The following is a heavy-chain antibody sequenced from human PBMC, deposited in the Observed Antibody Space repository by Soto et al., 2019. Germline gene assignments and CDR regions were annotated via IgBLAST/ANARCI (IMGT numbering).Heavy chain of an antibody. CDR1: GFSLSTSGVG. Sequence: QITLKESGPTLVKPTQTLTLTCTFSGFSLSTSGVGVRWIRQPPGKALEWLAFIYWDDDKRYSPSLKSRLTITKDTAKNQVVLTMTNMDPVDTATYYCARLLRDGYPYRYFDLWGRGTLVTVSS. D-gene: IGHD5-12*01. CDR3: ARLLRDGYPYRYFDL. V-gene: IGHV2-5*02. CDR2: IYWDDDK. J-gene: IGHJ2*01.